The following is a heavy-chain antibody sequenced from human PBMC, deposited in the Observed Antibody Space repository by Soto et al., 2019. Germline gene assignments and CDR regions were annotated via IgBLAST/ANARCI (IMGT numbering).Heavy chain of an antibody. CDR3: VRGRSYSVYDF. Sequence: NPSETLSLTCTVSGGSISGHAWIWIRQAAGMGLEWIGHIYPSGSTSYNPSLRGRVTMSLDTSKNQIFLNLTSVPAADTAVFYCVRGRSYSVYDFWGPGTLATVSS. J-gene: IGHJ4*02. V-gene: IGHV4-4*07. CDR2: IYPSGST. D-gene: IGHD5-12*01. CDR1: GGSISGHA.